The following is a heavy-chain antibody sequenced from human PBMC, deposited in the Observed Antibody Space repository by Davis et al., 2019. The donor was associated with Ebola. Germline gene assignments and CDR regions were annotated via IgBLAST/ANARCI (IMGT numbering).Heavy chain of an antibody. J-gene: IGHJ4*02. Sequence: PGGSLRLSCAASGFTFSSYSMNWVRQAPGKGLEWVSSISSSSSYIYYADSVKGRFTISRDNAKNSPYLQMNSLRAEDTAVYYCARDQRNIVVVPAAIDYWGQGTLVTVSS. CDR3: ARDQRNIVVVPAAIDY. CDR2: ISSSSSYI. D-gene: IGHD2-2*02. CDR1: GFTFSSYS. V-gene: IGHV3-21*01.